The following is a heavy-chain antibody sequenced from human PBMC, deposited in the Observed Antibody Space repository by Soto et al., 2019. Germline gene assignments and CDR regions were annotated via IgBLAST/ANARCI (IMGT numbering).Heavy chain of an antibody. D-gene: IGHD2-15*01. CDR3: AREEGIRRISWFDP. CDR1: GGSISSGGYY. V-gene: IGHV4-31*03. CDR2: IYYSGGT. Sequence: SETLSLTCTVSGGSISSGGYYWSWIRQHPGKGLEWIGYIYYSGGTYYNPSLKSRVTISVGTSKNQFSLKLSSVTAADTAVYYCAREEGIRRISWFDPWGQGTLVTVSS. J-gene: IGHJ5*02.